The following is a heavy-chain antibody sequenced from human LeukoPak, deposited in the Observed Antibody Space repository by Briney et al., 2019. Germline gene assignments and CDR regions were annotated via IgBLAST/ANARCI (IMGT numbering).Heavy chain of an antibody. J-gene: IGHJ4*02. D-gene: IGHD5-12*01. CDR1: GYTFTSYD. CDR2: MNPNGGNT. V-gene: IGHV1-8*01. CDR3: AVTRGYSGYDFRFNY. Sequence: ASVKVSCKVSGYTFTSYDINWVRQATGQGLEWMGWMNPNGGNTGYAQKFQGRVTMTRNIAISTAYMELSSLRSEDTAVYYCAVTRGYSGYDFRFNYWGQGTLVTVSS.